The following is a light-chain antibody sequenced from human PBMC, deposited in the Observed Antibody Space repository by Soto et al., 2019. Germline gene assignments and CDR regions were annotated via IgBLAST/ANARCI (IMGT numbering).Light chain of an antibody. CDR3: CSYASSATLM. Sequence: QSALTQSASVSGSPGQSITISFAGSSSDVGTYNPVSWYQQHPGRAPKLLIYEDTKRPSGISNRFSGSKSGTTASLTISGLQAENEADYYCCSYASSATLMVGVGTKLTVL. J-gene: IGLJ2*01. CDR2: EDT. V-gene: IGLV2-23*01. CDR1: SSDVGTYNP.